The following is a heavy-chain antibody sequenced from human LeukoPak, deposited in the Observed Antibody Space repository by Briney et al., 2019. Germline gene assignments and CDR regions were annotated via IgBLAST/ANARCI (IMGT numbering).Heavy chain of an antibody. J-gene: IGHJ3*02. V-gene: IGHV3-23*01. CDR1: GFTFSSYA. CDR2: ISGSGGGT. Sequence: GGSLRLSCAASGFTFSSYAMSWVRQAPGKGLEWVSAISGSGGGTYYADSVKGRFTISRDNSKNTLYLQMNSLRAEDTAVYYCAKGGFLEWLYEAFDIWGQGTMVTVSS. D-gene: IGHD3-3*01. CDR3: AKGGFLEWLYEAFDI.